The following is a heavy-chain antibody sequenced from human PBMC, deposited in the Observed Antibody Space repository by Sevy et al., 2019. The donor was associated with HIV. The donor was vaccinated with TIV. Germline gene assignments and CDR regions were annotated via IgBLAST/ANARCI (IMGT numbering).Heavy chain of an antibody. CDR1: GGTFSSYA. CDR2: IIPIFGTA. D-gene: IGHD6-6*01. V-gene: IGHV1-69*13. CDR3: AGVWPLLEQLVIGWFDP. J-gene: IGHJ5*02. Sequence: ASVKVSCKASGGTFSSYAISWVRQAPGQGLEWMGGIIPIFGTANYAQKFQGRVTITADESTSTAYMELSSLRSEDTAVYYCAGVWPLLEQLVIGWFDPWGQGTLVTVSS.